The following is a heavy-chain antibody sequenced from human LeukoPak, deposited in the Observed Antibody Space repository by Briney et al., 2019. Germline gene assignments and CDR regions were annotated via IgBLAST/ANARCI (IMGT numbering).Heavy chain of an antibody. V-gene: IGHV3-48*01. D-gene: IGHD1-26*01. J-gene: IGHJ4*02. CDR2: IGSSSSTI. CDR1: GFSFSSYS. Sequence: PGGSLRLSCAASGFSFSSYSMNWVRQAPGKGLEWVSYIGSSSSTIYYADSVKGRFTISRDNAKNSVYLQMNSLRAEDTAVYYCARSFSGSYGCDYWGQGTLVTVSS. CDR3: ARSFSGSYGCDY.